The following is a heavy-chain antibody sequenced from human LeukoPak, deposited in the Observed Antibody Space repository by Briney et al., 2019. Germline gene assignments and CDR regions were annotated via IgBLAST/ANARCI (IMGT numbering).Heavy chain of an antibody. CDR2: ISAYNGNT. J-gene: IGHJ4*02. V-gene: IGHV1-18*01. Sequence: ASVKVSCKASGYTFTSYGISWVRQAPGQGLEWMGWISAYNGNTNYAQKLQGRVTMTTDTSTSAACMELRSLRSDDTAVYYCTFHYDFWSGYVDYWGQGTLVTVSS. CDR1: GYTFTSYG. CDR3: TFHYDFWSGYVDY. D-gene: IGHD3-3*01.